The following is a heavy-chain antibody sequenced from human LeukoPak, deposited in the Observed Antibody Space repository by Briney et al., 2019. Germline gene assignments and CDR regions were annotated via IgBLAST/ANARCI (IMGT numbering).Heavy chain of an antibody. D-gene: IGHD3-16*01. CDR3: ARETSQKGAHYMDV. Sequence: PSETLSLTCAVYGGSFSDYYWSWIRQPPGKGLEWIGYIYYSGSTNYKPSLKRRVTISVDTSKNQFSLKLSSVTAADTAVYYCARETSQKGAHYMDVWGKGTTVTISS. CDR2: IYYSGST. J-gene: IGHJ6*03. CDR1: GGSFSDYY. V-gene: IGHV4-59*01.